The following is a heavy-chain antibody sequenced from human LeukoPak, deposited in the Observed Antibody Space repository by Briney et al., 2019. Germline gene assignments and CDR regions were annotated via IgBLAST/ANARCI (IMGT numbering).Heavy chain of an antibody. CDR1: GHSFTSYL. D-gene: IGHD3-22*01. CDR2: IYPGDSHT. V-gene: IGHV5-51*01. CDR3: ARLHDYYDSSGPAMDFDY. Sequence: GESLKISCKGSGHSFTSYLIGWVRQLPEKGLEWMGIIYPGDSHTRYSPSFQVQVTISADKSISTAYLQWSSLKASDTAMYYCARLHDYYDSSGPAMDFDYWGQGTLVTVSS. J-gene: IGHJ4*02.